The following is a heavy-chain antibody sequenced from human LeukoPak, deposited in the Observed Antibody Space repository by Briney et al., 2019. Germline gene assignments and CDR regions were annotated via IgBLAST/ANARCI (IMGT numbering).Heavy chain of an antibody. CDR3: ARDGPKMMRGAFDI. J-gene: IGHJ3*02. Sequence: GGSLRLSCAASGFTFSSYWMSWVRQAPGKGLECVANIKQDGSEKYYVDSVKGRFTISRDNAKNSLYLQMNSLRAEDTAVYYCARDGPKMMRGAFDIWGQGTMVTVSS. D-gene: IGHD3-10*01. CDR1: GFTFSSYW. V-gene: IGHV3-7*01. CDR2: IKQDGSEK.